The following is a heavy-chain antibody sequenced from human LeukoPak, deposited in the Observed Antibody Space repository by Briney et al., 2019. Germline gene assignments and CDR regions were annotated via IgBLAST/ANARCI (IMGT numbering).Heavy chain of an antibody. CDR1: GFTFSSYW. Sequence: GGSLRLSCAASGFTFSSYWMHWVRQAPGKGLEWVSYISSSSSTIYYADSVKGRFTISRDNAKNSLFLQMNSLRGEDTAVYYCATATSWSYYYGINVWGQGTTDTVSS. D-gene: IGHD2-15*01. CDR3: ATATSWSYYYGINV. CDR2: ISSSSSTI. V-gene: IGHV3-48*01. J-gene: IGHJ6*02.